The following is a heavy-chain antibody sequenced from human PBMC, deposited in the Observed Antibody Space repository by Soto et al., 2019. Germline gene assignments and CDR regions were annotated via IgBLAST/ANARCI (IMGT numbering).Heavy chain of an antibody. CDR1: GFTFSIYA. D-gene: IGHD3-22*01. V-gene: IGHV3-23*01. J-gene: IGHJ4*02. CDR2: MSRTGDNT. Sequence: GGSLRLSCAASGFTFSIYAMTWVRQSPGKGLEWVSSMSRTGDNTYYADSVKGRFTISRDNSKNTLYLQMNSLRAEDTAIYYCAKDQSNSNPLYYFDFWGTGTPVTVPS. CDR3: AKDQSNSNPLYYFDF.